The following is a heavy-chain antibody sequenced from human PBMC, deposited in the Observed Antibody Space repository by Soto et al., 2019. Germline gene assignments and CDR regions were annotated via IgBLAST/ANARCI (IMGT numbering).Heavy chain of an antibody. CDR3: AKVGPSGYCSSTSCSVDY. CDR1: GFTFSSYA. CDR2: IRGKGGST. J-gene: IGHJ4*02. D-gene: IGHD2-2*03. Sequence: EVQLLESGGGLVQPGGSRRLSCAASGFTFSSYAMHWVRQAPGKGLEWVSSIRGKGGSTSYAGSVMGRFTISRDNSKNTLYLQMNSLRAEDTAVYYCAKVGPSGYCSSTSCSVDYWGQGTLVTVSS. V-gene: IGHV3-23*01.